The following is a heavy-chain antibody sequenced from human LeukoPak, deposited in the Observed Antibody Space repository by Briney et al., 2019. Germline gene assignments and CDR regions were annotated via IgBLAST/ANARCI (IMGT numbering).Heavy chain of an antibody. CDR3: ARLTYYDNSGYL. J-gene: IGHJ4*02. CDR2: IYPGDSDT. Sequence: GESLKISCKASGYSFTTYWIAWVRQMPGKGLECMRVIYPGDSDTRYSPSFQGQVTISADKSISTAYLQWNSLKASDTAMYYCARLTYYDNSGYLWGQGTLVTVSS. D-gene: IGHD3-22*01. V-gene: IGHV5-51*01. CDR1: GYSFTTYW.